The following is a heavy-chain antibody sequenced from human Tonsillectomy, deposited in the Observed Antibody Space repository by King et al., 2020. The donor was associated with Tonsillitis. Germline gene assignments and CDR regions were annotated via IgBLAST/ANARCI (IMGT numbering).Heavy chain of an antibody. Sequence: VQLVESGGGVVQPGRSLRLSCAASGFTFSSYGMHWVRQAPGKGLEWVAVISYDGSNKYYADSVKGRFTISRDNSKNTLYLQMNSLRAEDTAVYYCAKDRTTVTTYYFDYWGQGTLVTVSS. J-gene: IGHJ4*02. D-gene: IGHD4-17*01. V-gene: IGHV3-30*18. CDR3: AKDRTTVTTYYFDY. CDR2: ISYDGSNK. CDR1: GFTFSSYG.